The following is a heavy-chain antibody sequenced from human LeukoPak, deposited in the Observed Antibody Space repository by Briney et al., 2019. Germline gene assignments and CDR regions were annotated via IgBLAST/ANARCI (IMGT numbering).Heavy chain of an antibody. CDR2: ISGSGGST. D-gene: IGHD3-9*01. Sequence: GGSLRLSCAASGFTFSSYAMSWVRQAPGKGLEWVSAISGSGGSTYYADSVKGRFTISRDNSKNTLYLQMNSLRAGDTAVYYCAKDQAPLRYFDWLFDYWGQGTLVTVSS. CDR1: GFTFSSYA. CDR3: AKDQAPLRYFDWLFDY. J-gene: IGHJ4*02. V-gene: IGHV3-23*01.